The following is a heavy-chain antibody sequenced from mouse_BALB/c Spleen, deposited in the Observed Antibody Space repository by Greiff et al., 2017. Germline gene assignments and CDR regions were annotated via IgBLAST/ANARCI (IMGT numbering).Heavy chain of an antibody. CDR3: TISTARATFAMDY. V-gene: IGHV1S16*01. CDR1: GYTFTSYW. J-gene: IGHJ4*01. D-gene: IGHD3-2*01. Sequence: QVQLQQPGAELVRPGASVKLSCKASGYTFTSYWMNWVKQRPEQGLEWIGEINPSNGGTNYNEKFKRKATLTVDKSSSTAYMQLSSLTSEDSAVYYCTISTARATFAMDYWGQGTSVTVSS. CDR2: INPSNGGT.